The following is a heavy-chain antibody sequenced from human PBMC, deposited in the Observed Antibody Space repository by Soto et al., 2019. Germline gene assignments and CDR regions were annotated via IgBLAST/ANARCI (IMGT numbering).Heavy chain of an antibody. D-gene: IGHD5-12*01. V-gene: IGHV1-18*01. CDR3: AREGVAPYYYYGMDV. CDR2: ISTYNGDT. CDR1: GYTFTRSG. Sequence: QVQLVQSGAEVKKPGASVKVSCKASGYTFTRSGISWVRQAPGQGLEWMGWISTYNGDTNYAQTFQGRVSMTTVTSTSTVHMAVRSLRSADTAVYYCAREGVAPYYYYGMDVWGQGTPVTVSS. J-gene: IGHJ6*02.